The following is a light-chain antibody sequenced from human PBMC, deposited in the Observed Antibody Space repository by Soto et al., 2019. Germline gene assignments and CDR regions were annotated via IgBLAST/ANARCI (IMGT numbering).Light chain of an antibody. CDR3: CSQVGGSSPQWV. Sequence: QSVLTQPASVSGSPGQSITISCTGTSNDVGGYNLVSWFQQHPGKAPKLMISEVNKRPSGVSNRFSGSKSANTASLTISGLQAEDEDDYYCCSQVGGSSPQWVFGGGTKLTVL. CDR2: EVN. CDR1: SNDVGGYNL. V-gene: IGLV2-23*02. J-gene: IGLJ3*02.